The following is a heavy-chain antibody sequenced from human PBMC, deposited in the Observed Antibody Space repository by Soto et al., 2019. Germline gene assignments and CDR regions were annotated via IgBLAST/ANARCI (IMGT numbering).Heavy chain of an antibody. CDR1: GFIFNNYW. Sequence: PGGSLRLSCAACGFIFNNYWMHWVRQVPGKGLVWVSRVNSDGSTTNYADSVKGRFTISRDNAKNTLFLQMNSLRVEDTAVYYCARGKYYDVSTGYSTFDPWGQGVPVTVSS. J-gene: IGHJ5*02. V-gene: IGHV3-74*01. D-gene: IGHD3-9*01. CDR2: VNSDGSTT. CDR3: ARGKYYDVSTGYSTFDP.